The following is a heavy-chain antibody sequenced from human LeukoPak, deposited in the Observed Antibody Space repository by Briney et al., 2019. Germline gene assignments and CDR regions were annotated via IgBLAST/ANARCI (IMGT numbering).Heavy chain of an antibody. J-gene: IGHJ4*02. V-gene: IGHV4-59*01. CDR2: IYYSGST. CDR1: GFTFSSYE. Sequence: GSLRLSCAASGFTFSSYEMNWVRQPPGKGLEWIGYIYYSGSTNYNPSLKSRVTISVDTSKNQFSLKLSSVTAADTAVYYCARVRLGVEYYFDYWGQGTLVTVSS. D-gene: IGHD3-16*01. CDR3: ARVRLGVEYYFDY.